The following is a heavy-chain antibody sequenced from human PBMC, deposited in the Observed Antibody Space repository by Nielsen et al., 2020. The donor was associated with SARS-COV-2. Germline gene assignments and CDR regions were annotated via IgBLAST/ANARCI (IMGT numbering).Heavy chain of an antibody. CDR2: IFSNDEK. D-gene: IGHD6-13*01. CDR3: AHNPASIAAAGCGWFDP. V-gene: IGHV2-26*02. J-gene: IGHJ5*02. CDR1: GFSLSNARMG. Sequence: SGPTLVKPTETLTLTCTVSGFSLSNARMGVSWIRQPPGKALEWLAHIFSNDEKSYSTSLKSRLTISKDTSKSQVVLTMTNMDPVDTATYYCAHNPASIAAAGCGWFDPWGQGTLVTVSS.